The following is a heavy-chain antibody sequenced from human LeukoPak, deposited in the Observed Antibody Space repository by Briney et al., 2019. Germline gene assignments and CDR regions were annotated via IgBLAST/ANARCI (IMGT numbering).Heavy chain of an antibody. V-gene: IGHV3-9*01. CDR3: ARGDVHQLPLDYFDY. J-gene: IGHJ4*02. D-gene: IGHD2-2*01. Sequence: PGRSLRLSCAASGFTFDEYAMDWVRQAPGKGLEWVSGISWNSGGMGYADSVKGRFTISRDNAKNSLYLQMNSLRAEDTAVYYCARGDVHQLPLDYFDYWGQGTPVTVSS. CDR1: GFTFDEYA. CDR2: ISWNSGGM.